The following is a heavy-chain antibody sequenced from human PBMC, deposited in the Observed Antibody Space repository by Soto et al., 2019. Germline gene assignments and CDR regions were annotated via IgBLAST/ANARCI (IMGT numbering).Heavy chain of an antibody. D-gene: IGHD1-7*01. V-gene: IGHV5-51*01. CDR3: ERTISGTINPHHFDY. CDR1: GYTFSNYW. Sequence: GESLKISCKGSGYTFSNYWIGWVRQMPGKGLEWMGIMYPGDYDTRYSPSFQGQVTISVDKSISTAYLQWSSLKASDTAMYYCERTISGTINPHHFDYWGQGTLVNVS. CDR2: MYPGDYDT. J-gene: IGHJ4*02.